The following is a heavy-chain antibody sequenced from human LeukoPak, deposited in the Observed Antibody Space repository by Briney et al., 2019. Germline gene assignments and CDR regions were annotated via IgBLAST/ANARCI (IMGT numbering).Heavy chain of an antibody. CDR1: GYTFTSYD. CDR3: ARGRMTPRSNWFDP. CDR2: MNPNSGNT. Sequence: ASVKVFCKASGYTFTSYDINWVRQATGQGLEWMGWMNPNSGNTGYAQKFQGRVTMTRNTSISTAYMELSSLRSEDTAVYYCARGRMTPRSNWFDPWGQGTLVTVSS. D-gene: IGHD2-8*01. V-gene: IGHV1-8*01. J-gene: IGHJ5*02.